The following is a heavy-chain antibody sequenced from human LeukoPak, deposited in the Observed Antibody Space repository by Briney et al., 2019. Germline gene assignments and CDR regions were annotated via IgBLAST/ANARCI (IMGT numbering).Heavy chain of an antibody. D-gene: IGHD3-3*01. V-gene: IGHV4-61*08. Sequence: QSSETLSLTCTVSGGSVTRGELCLSWIRQPPGKGLEWIGYIYHTGSSSYNPSLKSRVGISVGTSKNQFSLKLTSVTAADTAIYYCATGFLVLATSAFDVWGRGTMVTVSS. J-gene: IGHJ3*01. CDR1: GGSVTRGELC. CDR3: ATGFLVLATSAFDV. CDR2: IYHTGSS.